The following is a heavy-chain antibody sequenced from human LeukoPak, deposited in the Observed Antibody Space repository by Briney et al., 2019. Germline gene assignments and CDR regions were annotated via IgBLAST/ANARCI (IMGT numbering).Heavy chain of an antibody. CDR1: GGSFSGYY. V-gene: IGHV4-34*01. Sequence: SETLSLTCAVYGGSFSGYYWSWIRQPPGKGLEWIGEINHSGSTNYNPSLKSRVTISVDTSKNQFSLKLSSVTAADTAVYYCAWDCYYDSTPRLHYYYGMDVWGQGTTVTVSS. D-gene: IGHD3-22*01. J-gene: IGHJ6*02. CDR3: AWDCYYDSTPRLHYYYGMDV. CDR2: INHSGST.